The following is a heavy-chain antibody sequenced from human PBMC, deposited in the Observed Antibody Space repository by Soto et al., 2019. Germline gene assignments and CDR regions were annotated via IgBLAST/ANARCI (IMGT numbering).Heavy chain of an antibody. CDR3: AKGTYYYGSAPYYFDY. CDR2: ISDSGGST. J-gene: IGHJ4*02. V-gene: IGHV3-23*01. Sequence: GGSLRLSCAASGFTFSSYAMSWVRQAPGKGLAWVSGISDSGGSTYYADSVKGRFTISRDNSKNTLYLHMNSLRAEDTAVYYCAKGTYYYGSAPYYFDYWGQGTLVTVSS. CDR1: GFTFSSYA. D-gene: IGHD3-10*01.